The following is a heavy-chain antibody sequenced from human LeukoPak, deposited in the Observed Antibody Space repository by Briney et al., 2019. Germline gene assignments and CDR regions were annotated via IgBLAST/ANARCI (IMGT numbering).Heavy chain of an antibody. Sequence: SETLSLTCTVSGGSINNGGYYWSWIRQHPGKGLEWIGYIYYSGSSYYNPSLRSRVTISVDTSKNQFSLKLSSVTAADTAVYYCAREDYYDSSGTQGFDYWGQGTLVTVSS. CDR2: IYYSGSS. D-gene: IGHD3-22*01. V-gene: IGHV4-31*03. CDR1: GGSINNGGYY. CDR3: AREDYYDSSGTQGFDY. J-gene: IGHJ4*02.